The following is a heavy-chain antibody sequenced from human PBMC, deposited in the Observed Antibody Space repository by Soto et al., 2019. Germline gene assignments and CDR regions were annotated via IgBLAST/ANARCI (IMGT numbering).Heavy chain of an antibody. Sequence: EVQLLNSGGGLVQPGGSLRLSCAASGFTFSNYDMNWVRQAPGKGLEWVSAISGRGSSTYYADSVKGRFTISRDDSKKREYLQMNSLRAEDTAVYYCAKGSIVAGAIRYDLDYWGQGTLVTVSS. J-gene: IGHJ4*02. CDR3: AKGSIVAGAIRYDLDY. V-gene: IGHV3-23*01. CDR2: ISGRGSST. D-gene: IGHD2-2*01. CDR1: GFTFSNYD.